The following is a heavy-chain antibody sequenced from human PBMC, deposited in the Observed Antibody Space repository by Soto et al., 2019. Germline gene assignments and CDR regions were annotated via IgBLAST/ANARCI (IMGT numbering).Heavy chain of an antibody. D-gene: IGHD1-26*01. Sequence: QVQLQESGPGLVKPSGTLSLTCAVSGGSISSSNWWSWVRQPPGKGLEWIGEIYHSGSTNYNPSLKSRVTTSAEESNNQFSPQQSSVTAADTAVDYCSGGLGATAIYYYYYGMDVWGQGTTVTVSS. CDR3: SGGLGATAIYYYYYGMDV. CDR2: IYHSGST. V-gene: IGHV4-4*02. J-gene: IGHJ6*02. CDR1: GGSISSSNW.